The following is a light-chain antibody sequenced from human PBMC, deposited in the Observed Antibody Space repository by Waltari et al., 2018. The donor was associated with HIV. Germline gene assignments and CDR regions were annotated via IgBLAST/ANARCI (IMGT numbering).Light chain of an antibody. CDR2: KNN. CDR3: SAWDDNVNAL. V-gene: IGLV1-44*01. Sequence: QSVLTQPPSASGTPGQRVTISCSGTRSNIGSNVVNWYQQLPGTAPKLLIYKNNQRPSGVPDRFSGSKSGTSASLAISGLQSDDEGDYYCSAWDDNVNALFGGGTKRTVL. CDR1: RSNIGSNV. J-gene: IGLJ2*01.